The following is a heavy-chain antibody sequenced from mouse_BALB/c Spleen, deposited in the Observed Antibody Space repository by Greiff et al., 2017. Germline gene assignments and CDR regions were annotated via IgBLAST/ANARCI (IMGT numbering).Heavy chain of an antibody. J-gene: IGHJ4*01. D-gene: IGHD1-2*01. V-gene: IGHV8-11*01. CDR3: ARASTTAFYYAMDY. Sequence: QVTLKESGPGILQPSQTLSLTCSFSGFSLSTYGIGVGWIRQPSGKGLEWLAHIWWNDNKYYNTALKSRLTISKDTSNNQVFLKIASVDTADTATYYCARASTTAFYYAMDYWGQGTSVTVSS. CDR1: GFSLSTYGIG. CDR2: IWWNDNK.